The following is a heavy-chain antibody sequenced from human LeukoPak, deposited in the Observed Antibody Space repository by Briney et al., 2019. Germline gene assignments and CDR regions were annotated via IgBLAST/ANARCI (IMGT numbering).Heavy chain of an antibody. CDR1: GYTFTSYA. Sequence: GASAKVSCKASGYTFTSYAMHWVRQAPGQRLEWMGWINAGNGNTKYSQKFQGRVTITRDTSASTAYMELSSLRSEDTAVYYCARASRIAWSNWFDPWGQGTLVTVSS. CDR3: ARASRIAWSNWFDP. V-gene: IGHV1-3*01. CDR2: INAGNGNT. D-gene: IGHD6-6*01. J-gene: IGHJ5*02.